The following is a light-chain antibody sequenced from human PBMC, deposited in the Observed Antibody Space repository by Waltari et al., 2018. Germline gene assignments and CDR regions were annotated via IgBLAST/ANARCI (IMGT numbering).Light chain of an antibody. CDR1: QSVSSD. J-gene: IGKJ4*01. Sequence: ETVMTQSPPTLSVSPGERATPPCRASQSVSSDLAWYQQKPGQAPGLLIYGASTRATGIPGGFSGSGSGTEFTLTISSLQSEDFAVYYCQQYNNWPLTFGGGTKVEI. V-gene: IGKV3-15*01. CDR3: QQYNNWPLT. CDR2: GAS.